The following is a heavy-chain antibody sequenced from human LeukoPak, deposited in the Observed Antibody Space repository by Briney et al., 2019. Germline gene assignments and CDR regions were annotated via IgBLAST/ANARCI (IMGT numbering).Heavy chain of an antibody. Sequence: PSETLSLTCTVSGGSISSGSYYWSWIRQPAGKGLEWIGRIYTSGSINYNPSLKSRVSISVDTSKNQFSLKLSSVTAADTAVYYCARDRLFCGNNSCFYYYYYMDVWGKGTTVTVSS. D-gene: IGHD2-2*01. CDR3: ARDRLFCGNNSCFYYYYYMDV. J-gene: IGHJ6*03. V-gene: IGHV4-61*02. CDR2: IYTSGSI. CDR1: GGSISSGSYY.